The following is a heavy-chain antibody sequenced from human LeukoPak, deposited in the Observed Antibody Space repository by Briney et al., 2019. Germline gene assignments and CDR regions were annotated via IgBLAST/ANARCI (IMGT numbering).Heavy chain of an antibody. D-gene: IGHD1-20*01. CDR3: AKVKWKLIGYFDY. CDR2: IWSVGGAE. Sequence: GGSLRLSCVASGFPFSSYGMHWVRQAPGKGLEWVAVIWSVGGAEYYADSVKGRFTISRDNSKNMLFLQMNSLRAEDTAVYFCAKVKWKLIGYFDYWGQGTLVTVSS. J-gene: IGHJ4*02. CDR1: GFPFSSYG. V-gene: IGHV3-33*06.